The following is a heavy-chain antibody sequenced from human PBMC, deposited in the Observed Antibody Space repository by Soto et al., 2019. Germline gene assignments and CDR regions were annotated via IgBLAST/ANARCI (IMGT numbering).Heavy chain of an antibody. D-gene: IGHD3-22*01. V-gene: IGHV4-30-2*01. CDR3: ARDRADYYDSSGYEPLLGHSGMDV. Sequence: SETLSLTCAVSGGSISSGGYSWSWIRQPPGKGLEWIGYIYHSGSTYYNPSLKSRVTISVDRSKNQFSLKLSSVTAADTAVYYCARDRADYYDSSGYEPLLGHSGMDVWGQGTTVTVSS. CDR2: IYHSGST. CDR1: GGSISSGGYS. J-gene: IGHJ6*02.